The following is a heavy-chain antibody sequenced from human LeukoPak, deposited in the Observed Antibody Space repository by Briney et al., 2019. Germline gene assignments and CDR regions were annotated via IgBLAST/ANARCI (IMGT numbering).Heavy chain of an antibody. J-gene: IGHJ5*02. D-gene: IGHD3-3*01. CDR1: VASISNYF. Sequence: WETLLLSCTVSVASISNYFWGWLRQPPGKGVEWIGRIYPRGSTNHNPPLKSRVTIPEDTSKNQFSLKLSSVPPADTAVYYCARSETAAGSDYTRFHPWGQGTLVTVSS. CDR3: ARSETAAGSDYTRFHP. V-gene: IGHV4-4*07. CDR2: IYPRGST.